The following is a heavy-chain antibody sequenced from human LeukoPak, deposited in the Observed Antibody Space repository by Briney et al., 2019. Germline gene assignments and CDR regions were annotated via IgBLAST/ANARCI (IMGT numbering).Heavy chain of an antibody. Sequence: SETLSLTCTVSGGSISSSSYYWGWIRQPPGKGLEWIGSIYYSGSTYYNPSLKSRVTISVDTSKNQFSLKLSPVTAADTAVYYCARVSVWAGYNYYYYYYMDVWGKGTTVTVSS. D-gene: IGHD3/OR15-3a*01. CDR3: ARVSVWAGYNYYYYYYMDV. V-gene: IGHV4-39*07. J-gene: IGHJ6*03. CDR2: IYYSGST. CDR1: GGSISSSSYY.